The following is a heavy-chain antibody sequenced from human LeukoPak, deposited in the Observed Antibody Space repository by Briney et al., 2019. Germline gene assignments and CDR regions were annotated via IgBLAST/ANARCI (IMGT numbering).Heavy chain of an antibody. CDR1: GNTFTSYA. J-gene: IGHJ4*02. CDR3: AKPGHYYDSSAYYRLDYFDY. D-gene: IGHD3-22*01. V-gene: IGHV1-3*01. Sequence: GASVKVSCKASGNTFTSYAMHWVRQAPGQRLEWMGWINAGNGNTKYSQKFQGRVTITRDTSASTAYMELSSLRSEDTAVYYCAKPGHYYDSSAYYRLDYFDYWGQGTLVTVSS. CDR2: INAGNGNT.